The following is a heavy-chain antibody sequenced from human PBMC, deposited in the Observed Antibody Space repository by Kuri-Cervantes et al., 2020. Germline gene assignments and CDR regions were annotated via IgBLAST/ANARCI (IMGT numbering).Heavy chain of an antibody. CDR2: IYYSGST. D-gene: IGHD3-10*01. J-gene: IGHJ6*02. CDR1: GGSGTSGSYY. V-gene: IGHV4-61*01. CDR3: ARGPWFGDKVSQHYYYGMDV. Sequence: GSLRLSCTVSGGSGTSGSYYWSWIRLPPGKGLEWIGYIYYSGSTYYNPSLKSRVTISVDRSKNQFSLKLSSVTAADTAVYYCARGPWFGDKVSQHYYYGMDVWGQGTTVTVSS.